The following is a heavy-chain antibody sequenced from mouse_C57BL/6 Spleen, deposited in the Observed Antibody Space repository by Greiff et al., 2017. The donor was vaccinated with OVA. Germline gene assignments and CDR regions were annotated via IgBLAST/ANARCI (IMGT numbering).Heavy chain of an antibody. D-gene: IGHD2-3*01. J-gene: IGHJ3*01. CDR2: INPSSGYT. CDR1: GYTFTSYT. Sequence: VQLQQSGADLARPGASVKMSCKASGYTFTSYTMHWVKQRPGQGLEWIGYINPSSGYTKYNQKFKDKATLTADKSSSTAYMQLSSLTSEDSAVYYCARSGDYDGYAWFAYWGQGTLVTVSA. V-gene: IGHV1-4*01. CDR3: ARSGDYDGYAWFAY.